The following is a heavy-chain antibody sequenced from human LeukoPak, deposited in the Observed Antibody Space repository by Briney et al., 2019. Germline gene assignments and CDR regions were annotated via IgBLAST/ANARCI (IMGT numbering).Heavy chain of an antibody. CDR3: ARQDTAMVPSYYYYYMDV. CDR1: GFSFSSYA. J-gene: IGHJ6*03. Sequence: GGSLRLSCGASGFSFSSYAMNWVRQAPGKGLEWVSYISSSGSTIYYADSVKGRFTISRDNAKNSLYLQMNSLRAEDTAVYYCARQDTAMVPSYYYYYMDVWGKGTTVTISS. CDR2: ISSSGSTI. D-gene: IGHD5-18*01. V-gene: IGHV3-48*03.